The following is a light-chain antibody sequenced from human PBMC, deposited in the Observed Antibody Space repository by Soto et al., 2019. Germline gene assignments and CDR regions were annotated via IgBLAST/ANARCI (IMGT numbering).Light chain of an antibody. CDR2: DAS. J-gene: IGKJ4*01. Sequence: DIQMTQSPSSLSASVGDRVTITCQASQDISNSLNWYQQRPGKAPNLLIYDASNLETGVPSRFSGSGSETHFTLTISSLQPEDIATYHCQQYNNLPLTFGGGTKVDIK. CDR1: QDISNS. CDR3: QQYNNLPLT. V-gene: IGKV1-33*01.